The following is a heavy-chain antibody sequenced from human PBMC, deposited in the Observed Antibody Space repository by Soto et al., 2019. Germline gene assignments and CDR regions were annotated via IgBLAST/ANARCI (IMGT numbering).Heavy chain of an antibody. J-gene: IGHJ6*02. V-gene: IGHV5-51*01. CDR1: GYSFTSYW. D-gene: IGHD3-22*01. Sequence: GESLKISCKGSGYSFTSYWIGWVRQMPGKGLEWMGIIYPGDSDTRYSPSFQGQVTISADKSISTAYLQWSSLKASDTAMYYCARLPFPDYYDSSGYRTAYYYYGMDVWSQGTTVTVSS. CDR3: ARLPFPDYYDSSGYRTAYYYYGMDV. CDR2: IYPGDSDT.